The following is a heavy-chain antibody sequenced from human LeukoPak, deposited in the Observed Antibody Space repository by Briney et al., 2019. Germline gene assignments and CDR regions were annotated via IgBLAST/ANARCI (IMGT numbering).Heavy chain of an antibody. V-gene: IGHV5-51*01. Sequence: GESLKISCKGAGYSFTSYWIGWVRQMPGEGLEWMGIIYPGDSDTRYSPSFQGQVTISADTSISTAYLQWSSLKASDTAMYYCARHVGAVRQGCFDYWGQGTLVTVSS. CDR3: ARHVGAVRQGCFDY. J-gene: IGHJ4*02. CDR2: IYPGDSDT. D-gene: IGHD1-26*01. CDR1: GYSFTSYW.